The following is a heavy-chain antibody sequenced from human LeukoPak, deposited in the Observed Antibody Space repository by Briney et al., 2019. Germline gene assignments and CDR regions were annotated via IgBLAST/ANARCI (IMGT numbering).Heavy chain of an antibody. CDR3: AREKYGSGSYYLDY. CDR1: GGSITNYY. CDR2: IHYSGST. J-gene: IGHJ4*02. V-gene: IGHV4-59*01. D-gene: IGHD3-10*01. Sequence: SETLSLTCTVSGGSITNYYWSWIRQPPGKGLEWIGYIHYSGSTNYNPSLKSRVTISVDTSKNQFSLKLSSVTAADTAVYYCAREKYGSGSYYLDYWGQGTLVTVSS.